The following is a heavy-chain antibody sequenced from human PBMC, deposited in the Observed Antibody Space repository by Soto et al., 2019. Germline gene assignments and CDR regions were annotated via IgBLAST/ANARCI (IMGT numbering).Heavy chain of an antibody. CDR3: AKGGYCSSTSCYTFDY. D-gene: IGHD2-2*02. CDR1: GFTFSSYA. Sequence: EVQLLESGGGLVQPGGSLRLSCAASGFTFSSYAMSWVRQAPGKGLAWVTAISGSGGSTYYADSVKGRFTISRDNSKNTLYLQMNSLRAEDTAVYYGAKGGYCSSTSCYTFDYWGQGTLVTVSS. CDR2: ISGSGGST. V-gene: IGHV3-23*01. J-gene: IGHJ4*02.